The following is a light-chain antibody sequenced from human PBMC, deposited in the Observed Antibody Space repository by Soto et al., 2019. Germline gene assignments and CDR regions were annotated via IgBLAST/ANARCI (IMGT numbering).Light chain of an antibody. Sequence: EIVMRQSPATLSVSPGERVTLSCRASQTVSSNLAWYQQKPGQAPRLLIYGASTGATGIPARFSGSGSGTEFILTISSLQSEDFAVYYCQQYSKWPLTFGGGTKVDIK. CDR2: GAS. V-gene: IGKV3-15*01. CDR3: QQYSKWPLT. J-gene: IGKJ4*01. CDR1: QTVSSN.